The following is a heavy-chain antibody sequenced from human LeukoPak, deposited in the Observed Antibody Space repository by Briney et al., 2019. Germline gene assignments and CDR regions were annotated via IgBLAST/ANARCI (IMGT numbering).Heavy chain of an antibody. J-gene: IGHJ4*02. CDR1: GYTFTGYY. D-gene: IGHD3-9*01. CDR3: VRDRPEDLRYFDWLPRGFDY. CDR2: INPNSGGT. Sequence: VASVKVSCKASGYTFTGYYMHWVRQAPGQGLEWMGWINPNSGGTNYAQKFQGWVTMTRDTSISTAYMELSRLRSDDTAVYYCVRDRPEDLRYFDWLPRGFDYWGQGTLVTVSS. V-gene: IGHV1-2*04.